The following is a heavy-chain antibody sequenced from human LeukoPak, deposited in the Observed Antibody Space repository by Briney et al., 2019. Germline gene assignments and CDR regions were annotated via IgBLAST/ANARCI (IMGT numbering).Heavy chain of an antibody. D-gene: IGHD3-10*01. V-gene: IGHV6-1*01. CDR3: TRQTYYYISGTYYSSLDV. Sequence: SQTLSLTSAISGDSVSSNAAAWNWVRQSPSRSIEWLGRTYYRSKWYNYYAISVKSRITINPDTSRNQFCLQVNSVIPEDTAVYYCTRQTYYYISGTYYSSLDVWGQGTTVTVSS. J-gene: IGHJ6*02. CDR2: TYYRSKWYN. CDR1: GDSVSSNAAA.